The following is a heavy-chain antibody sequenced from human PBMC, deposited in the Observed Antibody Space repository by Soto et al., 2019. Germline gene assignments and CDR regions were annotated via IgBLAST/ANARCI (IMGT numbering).Heavy chain of an antibody. D-gene: IGHD2-21*01. CDR2: ISGTGGST. Sequence: GGSLRLSCAASGFTVSSNYMNWVRQVPGKGLEWVSAISGTGGSTFYSDSLGGRFTISRDNSKNIFFLQMKSLKAGDTAVYYCAKTSSASERDSPGWWGQGTLVTVSS. CDR3: AKTSSASERDSPGW. J-gene: IGHJ4*02. CDR1: GFTVSSNY. V-gene: IGHV3-23*01.